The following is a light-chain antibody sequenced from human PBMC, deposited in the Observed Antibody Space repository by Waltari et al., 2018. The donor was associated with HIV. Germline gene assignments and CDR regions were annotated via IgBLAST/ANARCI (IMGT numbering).Light chain of an antibody. CDR1: LDINNY. CDR2: GAS. Sequence: AIRMTQSPSPFSASNGDRVTITRRATLDINNYLDWYQQKPGKVPNLLIYGASTSQSAVPSRCSGCGSGTDFTLTSRWLQAEDISTYYWHQYYNFPWTFGQGTEVEIK. CDR3: HQYYNFPWT. V-gene: IGKV1-8*01. J-gene: IGKJ1*01.